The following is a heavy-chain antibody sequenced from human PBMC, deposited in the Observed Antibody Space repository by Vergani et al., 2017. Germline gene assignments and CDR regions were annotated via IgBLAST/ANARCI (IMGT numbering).Heavy chain of an antibody. CDR2: ISWNSGSI. D-gene: IGHD4-23*01. CDR1: GFTFDDYA. CDR3: AKDKTYGGNSGYFDY. Sequence: EVQLVESGGGLVQPGRSLRLSCAASGFTFDDYAMHWVRQAPGKGLEWVSGISWNSGSIGYADSVKGRFTISRDNAKNSLYLQMNSLRAEDTPLYYCAKDKTYGGNSGYFDYWGQGTLVTVSS. V-gene: IGHV3-9*01. J-gene: IGHJ4*02.